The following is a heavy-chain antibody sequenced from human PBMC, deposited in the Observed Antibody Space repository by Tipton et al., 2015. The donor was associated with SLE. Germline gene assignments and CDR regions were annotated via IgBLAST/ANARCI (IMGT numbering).Heavy chain of an antibody. CDR1: GFTLTSYD. CDR2: ISWNSGSI. V-gene: IGHV3-9*01. CDR3: AKPIYGDNENFHH. D-gene: IGHD4-17*01. Sequence: SLRLSCTASGFTLTSYDMHWVRQATGKGLEWVSGISWNSGSIGYADSVKGRFTISRDNAKNSLYLQMNSLRAEDTALYYCAKPIYGDNENFHHWGQGTLVTVSS. J-gene: IGHJ1*01.